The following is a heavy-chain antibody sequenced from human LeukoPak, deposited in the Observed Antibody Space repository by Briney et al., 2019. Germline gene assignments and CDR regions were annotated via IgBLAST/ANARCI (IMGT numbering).Heavy chain of an antibody. CDR3: ARAMGDY. D-gene: IGHD3-10*01. CDR1: GFTVSTNY. J-gene: IGHJ4*02. Sequence: KTGGSLRLSCAASGFTVSTNYMTWVRQAPGKGLEWVSVIYTGGTTYYADSVRGRFTISRDNPKNTLYLQMSSLRAEDTAVYYCARAMGDYWGQGTLVTVSS. V-gene: IGHV3-66*01. CDR2: IYTGGTT.